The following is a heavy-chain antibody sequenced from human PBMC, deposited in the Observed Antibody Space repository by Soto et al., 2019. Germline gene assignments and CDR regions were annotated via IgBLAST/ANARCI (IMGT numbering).Heavy chain of an antibody. V-gene: IGHV3-74*01. J-gene: IGHJ4*02. D-gene: IGHD6-13*01. CDR2: INSDGSST. CDR3: AREAAAGTEEYYFDY. CDR1: GFTFSSYW. Sequence: GGSLRLSCAASGFTFSSYWMHWVRQAPGKGLVWVSRINSDGSSTSYADSVKGRFTISRDNAKNTLYLQMNSLRAEDTAVYYCAREAAAGTEEYYFDYWGQGTLVTVSS.